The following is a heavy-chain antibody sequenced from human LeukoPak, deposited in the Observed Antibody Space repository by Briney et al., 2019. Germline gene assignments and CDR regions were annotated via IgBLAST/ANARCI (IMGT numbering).Heavy chain of an antibody. D-gene: IGHD1-7*01. J-gene: IGHJ6*03. CDR1: GGTFSSYA. V-gene: IGHV1-69*13. CDR2: IIPIFGTA. CDR3: ARGGLTGTTHYYYYYMDV. Sequence: ASVKVSYKASGGTFSSYAISWVRQAPGQGLEWMGGIIPIFGTANYAQKFQGRVTITADESTSTAYMELSSLRSEDTAVYYCARGGLTGTTHYYYYYMDVWGKGTTVTVSS.